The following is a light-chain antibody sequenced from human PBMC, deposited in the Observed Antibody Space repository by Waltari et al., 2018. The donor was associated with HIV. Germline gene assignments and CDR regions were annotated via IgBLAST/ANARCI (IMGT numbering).Light chain of an antibody. Sequence: EIVMAQYPLSLAVAPGESASISCRSSQSLLQSFGQSYLDWYVQKPGQSPQLLIHLASNRVSGVPDRISGSGSGSYFTLTIDALEVDDAGIYYCAQGVQSPWTFGQGTKVEI. V-gene: IGKV2-28*01. CDR1: QSLLQSFGQSY. CDR2: LAS. CDR3: AQGVQSPWT. J-gene: IGKJ1*01.